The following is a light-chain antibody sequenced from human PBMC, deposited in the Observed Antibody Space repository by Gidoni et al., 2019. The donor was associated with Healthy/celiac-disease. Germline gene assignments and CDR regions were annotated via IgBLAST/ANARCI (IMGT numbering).Light chain of an antibody. Sequence: DIQMTQSPSTLSASVGDRVTFTCRASQSISSWLAWYQQKPGKAPKLLIYKASSLESGVPSRFGGSGSGTEFTLTISSLQPDDFATYYCQQYYTYWTFGQGTKVEIK. J-gene: IGKJ1*01. CDR2: KAS. CDR1: QSISSW. CDR3: QQYYTYWT. V-gene: IGKV1-5*03.